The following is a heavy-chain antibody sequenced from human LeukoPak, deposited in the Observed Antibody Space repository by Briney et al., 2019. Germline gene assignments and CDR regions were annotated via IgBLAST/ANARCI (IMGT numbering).Heavy chain of an antibody. CDR3: AELGITMVGGV. V-gene: IGHV3-48*03. CDR1: GFTFSSYE. CDR2: ISSSGSTI. Sequence: GGSLRLSCAASGFTFSSYEMNWVRQAPGEGLEWVSYISSSGSTIYYADSVKGRFTISRDNAKNTLYLQMNSLRAEDTAVYYCAELGITMVGGVWGKGTTVTISS. J-gene: IGHJ6*04. D-gene: IGHD3-10*02.